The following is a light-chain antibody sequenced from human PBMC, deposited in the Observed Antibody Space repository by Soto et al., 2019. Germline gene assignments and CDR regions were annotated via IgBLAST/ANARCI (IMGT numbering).Light chain of an antibody. Sequence: QAVVTQESSVTVSPGGTVTLTCGSSTGPVTSGHYPYWFQQMPGQAPRTLLYDTNYRHSWTPARFSGSLLGGKAALTLSGAQPEDEADYYCLLSYDDARVFGGGTKLTVL. J-gene: IGLJ3*02. CDR1: TGPVTSGHY. CDR2: DTN. V-gene: IGLV7-46*01. CDR3: LLSYDDARV.